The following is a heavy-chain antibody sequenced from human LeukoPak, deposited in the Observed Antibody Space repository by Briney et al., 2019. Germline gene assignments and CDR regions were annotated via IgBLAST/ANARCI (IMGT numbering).Heavy chain of an antibody. Sequence: GESLKISCKGSGYSFTSYWIGWVRQMPGKGLEWMGIIYPGDSDTRYSPSFQGQVTISADKSISTAYLQWSSLKASDTAMYYCARQVEMATILSWFDPWGQGTLVTVSS. CDR3: ARQVEMATILSWFDP. D-gene: IGHD5-24*01. V-gene: IGHV5-51*01. CDR1: GYSFTSYW. CDR2: IYPGDSDT. J-gene: IGHJ5*02.